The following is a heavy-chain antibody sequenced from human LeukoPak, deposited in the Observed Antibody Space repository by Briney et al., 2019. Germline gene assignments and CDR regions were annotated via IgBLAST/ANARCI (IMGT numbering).Heavy chain of an antibody. J-gene: IGHJ4*02. V-gene: IGHV3-74*03. D-gene: IGHD4-17*01. CDR3: ARGIYGDSVAFDH. Sequence: GGSLRLSCAASGFTFSSYYMHWVRQAPGKGLVWVSRLDGDGSTTKYADSAKGRFTISRDNARNMLYLQMNSLGAEDAAVYNCARGIYGDSVAFDHWGQGTLVTVSS. CDR2: LDGDGSTT. CDR1: GFTFSSYY.